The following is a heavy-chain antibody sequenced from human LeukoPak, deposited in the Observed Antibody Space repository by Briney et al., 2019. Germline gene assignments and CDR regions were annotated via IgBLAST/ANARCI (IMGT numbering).Heavy chain of an antibody. CDR3: ARGGSSWEFDY. D-gene: IGHD6-13*01. Sequence: PGGSLRLSCAASGFTFSSYWMHWVRQAPGKGLEWVSYISSSGSTIYFADSVKGRFTISRDNAKSSLYLQMNSLRAEDTAVYYCARGGSSWEFDYWGQGTLVTVSS. J-gene: IGHJ4*02. CDR1: GFTFSSYW. V-gene: IGHV3-48*04. CDR2: ISSSGSTI.